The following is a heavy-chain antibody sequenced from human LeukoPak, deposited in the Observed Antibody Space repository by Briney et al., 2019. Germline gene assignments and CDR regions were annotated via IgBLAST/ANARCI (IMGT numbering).Heavy chain of an antibody. CDR2: ISSSGTTI. D-gene: IGHD6-13*01. J-gene: IGHJ5*02. CDR1: GFTFSDYY. Sequence: GGSLRLSCAASGFTFSDYYMSWIRQAPGKGLEWVSYISSSGTTIYYLDSVKGRFTISRDNAKNSLYLQMNSLRAEDTAVYYCVRFVSTSAAGRSTGFDAWGQGSLFTVSS. CDR3: VRFVSTSAAGRSTGFDA. V-gene: IGHV3-11*01.